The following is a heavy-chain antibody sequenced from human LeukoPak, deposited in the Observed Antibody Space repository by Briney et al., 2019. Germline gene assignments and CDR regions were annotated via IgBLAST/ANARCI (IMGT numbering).Heavy chain of an antibody. CDR1: GGTFSSYA. V-gene: IGHV1-69*05. CDR2: IIPIFGTA. CDR3: ARARGVHSSSTDWFDP. J-gene: IGHJ5*02. D-gene: IGHD6-6*01. Sequence: GASVKVSCKASGGTFSSYAISWVRQAPGQGLEWMGGIIPIFGTANYAQKFQGRVTFTTDESTSTAYMELSSLRSEDTAVYYCARARGVHSSSTDWFDPWGQGTLVTVSS.